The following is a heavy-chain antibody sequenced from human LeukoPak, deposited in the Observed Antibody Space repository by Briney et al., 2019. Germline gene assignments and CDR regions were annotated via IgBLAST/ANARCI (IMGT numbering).Heavy chain of an antibody. CDR3: ARAQYSGSYYY. D-gene: IGHD1-26*01. CDR1: GGYIRSYY. CDR2: IYYSGST. J-gene: IGHJ4*02. Sequence: SETLSLTCTVSGGYIRSYYLSWIRQPPGKGLEWIGYIYYSGSTNYNPSLKSRVTISVDTSKNQFSLKLSSVTAADTAVYYCARAQYSGSYYYWGQGTLVTVSS. V-gene: IGHV4-59*08.